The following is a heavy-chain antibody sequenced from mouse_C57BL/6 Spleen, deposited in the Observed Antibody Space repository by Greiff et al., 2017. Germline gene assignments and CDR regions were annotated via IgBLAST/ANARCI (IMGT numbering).Heavy chain of an antibody. D-gene: IGHD2-1*01. Sequence: VQLQQPGAELVKPGASVKLSCKASGYTFTSYWMHWVKQRPGQGLEWIGMIHPNSGSTNYNEKFKSKTTLTVDKSSSTAYMQLSSLTSEDSAVYYCARGGGYGNSYYFDYWGQGTTLTVSS. CDR2: IHPNSGST. CDR1: GYTFTSYW. J-gene: IGHJ2*01. V-gene: IGHV1-64*01. CDR3: ARGGGYGNSYYFDY.